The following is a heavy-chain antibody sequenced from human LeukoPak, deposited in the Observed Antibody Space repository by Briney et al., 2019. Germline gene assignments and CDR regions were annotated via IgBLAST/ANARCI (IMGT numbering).Heavy chain of an antibody. J-gene: IGHJ4*02. V-gene: IGHV4-30-2*01. CDR1: GGSISSGGYY. CDR3: ARGAVGATLEYFDY. CDR2: IYHSGST. D-gene: IGHD1-26*01. Sequence: SETLSLTCTVSGGSISSGGYYWSWIRQPPGKGLEWIGYIYHSGSTYYNPSLKSRVTISVDRSKNQFSLKLSSVTAADTAVYYCARGAVGATLEYFDYWGQGTLVTVSS.